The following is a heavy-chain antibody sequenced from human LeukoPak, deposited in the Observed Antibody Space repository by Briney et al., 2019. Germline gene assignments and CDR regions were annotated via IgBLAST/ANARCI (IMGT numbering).Heavy chain of an antibody. Sequence: SETLSLTCTVSGGSISSYYWSWIRQPPGKGLEWIGSIYYSGSTNYNPSLKSRVTISVDTSKNHLSLKLRSVTAADTAVYYCAREFSGSYGPFDYWGQGTLVTVSS. CDR1: GGSISSYY. V-gene: IGHV4-59*01. CDR3: AREFSGSYGPFDY. D-gene: IGHD1-26*01. CDR2: IYYSGST. J-gene: IGHJ4*02.